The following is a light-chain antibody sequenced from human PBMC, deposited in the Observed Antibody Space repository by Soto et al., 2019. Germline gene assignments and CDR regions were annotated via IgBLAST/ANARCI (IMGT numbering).Light chain of an antibody. CDR2: GAS. CDR1: PSVSGSN. Sequence: EIVLTQSPGTLSLSPGERATLSCRASPSVSGSNLAWYQQKPGQAPRLVIYGASSRATGIPDRFSGSGSGTDFTLTISRLEPEDFAVYYCHQYGSSLWTFGQGTKVDIK. V-gene: IGKV3-20*01. J-gene: IGKJ1*01. CDR3: HQYGSSLWT.